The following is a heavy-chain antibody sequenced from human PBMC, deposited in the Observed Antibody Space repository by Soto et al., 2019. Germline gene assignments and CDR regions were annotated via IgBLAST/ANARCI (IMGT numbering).Heavy chain of an antibody. CDR3: ATVGYYDLGSLGYYFDY. J-gene: IGHJ4*02. CDR2: FDPEDGET. D-gene: IGHD3-10*01. V-gene: IGHV1-24*01. Sequence: ASVKVSCKVSGYTLTELSMHWVRQAPGKGLEWMGGFDPEDGETIYAQKFQGRVTMTEDTSTDSAYMELSSLRSEDTAVYYCATVGYYDLGSLGYYFDYWGQGTLVTVSS. CDR1: GYTLTELS.